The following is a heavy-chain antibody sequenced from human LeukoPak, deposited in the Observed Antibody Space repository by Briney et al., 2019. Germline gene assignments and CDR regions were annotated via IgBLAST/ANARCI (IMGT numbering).Heavy chain of an antibody. CDR1: GGTFSSYA. D-gene: IGHD4-17*01. CDR2: IILIFGTA. J-gene: IGHJ3*02. CDR3: ARDPDYGDYENAFDI. V-gene: IGHV1-69*13. Sequence: SVKVSCNASGGTFSSYAISGVLQAPGHGLEWMGGIILIFGTANYAQKFQGRVTITADESTSTAYMELSSLRSEDTAVYYCARDPDYGDYENAFDIWGQGTMVTVSS.